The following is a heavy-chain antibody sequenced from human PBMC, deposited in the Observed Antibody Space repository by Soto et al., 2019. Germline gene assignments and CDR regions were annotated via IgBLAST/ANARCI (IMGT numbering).Heavy chain of an antibody. Sequence: QVQLVESGGGVVQPGRSLRLSCAVSGFTFRSYGMHWVRQAPGKGLEWVAVISFDGSNEYYADSVKGRFTISRDNCKNTLYLQMNSVRTEDTAVYYCAKDQGDSSGYSNWFDPWGQGTLVTVSS. D-gene: IGHD3-22*01. J-gene: IGHJ5*02. CDR3: AKDQGDSSGYSNWFDP. CDR1: GFTFRSYG. V-gene: IGHV3-30*18. CDR2: ISFDGSNE.